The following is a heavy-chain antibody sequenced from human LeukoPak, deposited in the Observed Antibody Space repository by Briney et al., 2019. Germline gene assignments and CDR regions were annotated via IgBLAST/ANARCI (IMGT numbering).Heavy chain of an antibody. J-gene: IGHJ4*02. CDR2: TNSGGTST. CDR1: GFPFSDFS. V-gene: IGHV3-23*01. Sequence: GGSLRLSCATSGFPFSDFSMSWVRQAPGKGLEWISTTNSGGTSTYYAESVKGRFTISRDNSKNTLYLQMSSLRVEDTAVYYCAKQSYARSLGEGGPGTLVSV. CDR3: AKQSYARSLGE. D-gene: IGHD2-8*01.